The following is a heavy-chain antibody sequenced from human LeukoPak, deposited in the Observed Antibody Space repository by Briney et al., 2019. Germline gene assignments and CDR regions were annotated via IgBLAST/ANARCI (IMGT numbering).Heavy chain of an antibody. V-gene: IGHV3-33*01. CDR2: IWYDGSSE. Sequence: GGSLRLSCAASGFTFSSFGMHWVRQAPGKGLEWVTVIWYDGSSEYYADSVKGRFTISRDNSKNTLYLQMNSLRAEDTAVYYCARDPNSVLKGYYGMDVWGQGTTVTVSS. D-gene: IGHD5/OR15-5a*01. J-gene: IGHJ6*02. CDR1: GFTFSSFG. CDR3: ARDPNSVLKGYYGMDV.